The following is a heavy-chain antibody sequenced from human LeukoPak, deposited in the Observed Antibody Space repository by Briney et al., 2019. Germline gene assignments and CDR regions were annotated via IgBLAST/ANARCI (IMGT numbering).Heavy chain of an antibody. V-gene: IGHV1-2*02. Sequence: ASVKVSCKASGYTFTGYYMHWVRQAPGQGLEWMGWINPNSGGTNYAQKFQGRVTMTRDTSISTAYMELSRLRSDGTAVYYCARDGEFVVIAAMNYYMDVWGKGTTVTVSS. D-gene: IGHD6-13*01. CDR3: ARDGEFVVIAAMNYYMDV. CDR2: INPNSGGT. J-gene: IGHJ6*03. CDR1: GYTFTGYY.